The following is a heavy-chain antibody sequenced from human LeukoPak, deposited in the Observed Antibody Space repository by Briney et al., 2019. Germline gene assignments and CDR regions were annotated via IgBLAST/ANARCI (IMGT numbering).Heavy chain of an antibody. V-gene: IGHV1-46*01. Sequence: GASVKVSCKASGYTCTSNYIHWVRQAPGQGLEWMGMIYPRDGSTSYAQKFQGRVTVTRDTSTSTVHMELSGLRSEDTAVYYCARDQEGFDCWGQGTLVTVSS. CDR3: ARDQEGFDC. J-gene: IGHJ4*02. CDR2: IYPRDGST. CDR1: GYTCTSNY.